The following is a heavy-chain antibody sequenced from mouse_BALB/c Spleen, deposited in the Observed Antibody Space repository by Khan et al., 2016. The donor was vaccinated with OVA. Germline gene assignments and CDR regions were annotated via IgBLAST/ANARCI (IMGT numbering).Heavy chain of an antibody. V-gene: IGHV1-7*01. CDR1: GYTFTNYW. CDR2: INPSTDYT. D-gene: IGHD1-1*01. Sequence: QVQLKQSGAELAKPGASVKMSCKASGYTFTNYWMHWVKQRPGQGLEWIGYINPSTDYTAYNQKFKDKASLTADKSSSTAYMQLTNLTSEDSALYYCVNHGSSSAWFTYWGQGTLVTVSA. J-gene: IGHJ3*01. CDR3: VNHGSSSAWFTY.